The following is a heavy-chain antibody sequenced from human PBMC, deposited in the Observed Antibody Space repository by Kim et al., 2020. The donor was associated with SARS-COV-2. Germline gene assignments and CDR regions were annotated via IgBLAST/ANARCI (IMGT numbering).Heavy chain of an antibody. V-gene: IGHV1-69*13. Sequence: SVKVSCKASGGTFSSYAISWVRQAPGQGLEWMGGIIPIFGTANYAQKFQGRVTITADESTSTAYMELSSLRSEDTAVYYCARDGFKGSGSSYYYYYGMDVWGQGTTVTVSS. D-gene: IGHD3-10*01. CDR1: GGTFSSYA. J-gene: IGHJ6*02. CDR3: ARDGFKGSGSSYYYYYGMDV. CDR2: IIPIFGTA.